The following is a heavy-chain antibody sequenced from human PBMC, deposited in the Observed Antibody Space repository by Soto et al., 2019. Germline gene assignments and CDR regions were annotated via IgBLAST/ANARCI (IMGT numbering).Heavy chain of an antibody. CDR2: INPNSGGT. CDR3: ARETATANPEGVDF. Sequence: ASVKVSCKASGYTFSDYYIHWVRQAPGQGLEWMGWINPNSGGTKYAPKFQGGVTMTRDTSITTDYMELSRLRSGDTAVYYCARETATANPEGVDFWGQGTLVTVYS. D-gene: IGHD1-1*01. V-gene: IGHV1-2*02. J-gene: IGHJ4*02. CDR1: GYTFSDYY.